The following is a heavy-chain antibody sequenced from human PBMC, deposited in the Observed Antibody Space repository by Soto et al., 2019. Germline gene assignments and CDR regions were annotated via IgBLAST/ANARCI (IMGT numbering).Heavy chain of an antibody. CDR2: ISGSGGST. Sequence: PGGSLRLSCAASGFTFSSYAMSWVRQAPGKGLEWVSAISGSGGSTYYADSVKGRFTISRDNSKNTLYLQMNSLRAEDTAVYYCAKDLRIAAAVPEYFQHWGQGTLVTVSS. CDR3: AKDLRIAAAVPEYFQH. V-gene: IGHV3-23*01. CDR1: GFTFSSYA. J-gene: IGHJ1*01. D-gene: IGHD6-13*01.